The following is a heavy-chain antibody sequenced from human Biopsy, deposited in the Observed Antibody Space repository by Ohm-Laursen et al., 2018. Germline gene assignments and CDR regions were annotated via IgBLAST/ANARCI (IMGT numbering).Heavy chain of an antibody. V-gene: IGHV4-59*12. Sequence: GTLSLTWAVSGGPIYSYYWSWIRQPPGKALEWIGYIYFTGRTSYNPSLKSRVTMSVNTSKKQFSLRLSSVTAADTAVYYCASAGYNPDWNFDLWGRGTRVTVSS. D-gene: IGHD5-24*01. CDR1: GGPIYSYY. CDR3: ASAGYNPDWNFDL. J-gene: IGHJ2*01. CDR2: IYFTGRT.